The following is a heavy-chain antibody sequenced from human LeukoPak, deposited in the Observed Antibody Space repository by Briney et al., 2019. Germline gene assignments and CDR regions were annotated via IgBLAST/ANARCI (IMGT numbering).Heavy chain of an antibody. CDR3: ARAPSGEVESAARGDYLDY. CDR2: INHSGGT. Sequence: SETLSLTCAVYGGSLSGYFWSWIRQPPGKGLEWIGEINHSGGTNYNPSLKSRVTISVDTSKNQFSLKMNSVTAADTAVYYCARAPSGEVESAARGDYLDYWGQGTLVTVSS. J-gene: IGHJ4*02. D-gene: IGHD6-13*01. CDR1: GGSLSGYF. V-gene: IGHV4-34*01.